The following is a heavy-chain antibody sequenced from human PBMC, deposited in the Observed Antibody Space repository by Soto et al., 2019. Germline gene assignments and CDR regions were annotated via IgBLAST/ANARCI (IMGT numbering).Heavy chain of an antibody. J-gene: IGHJ6*02. Sequence: ESLSLACTHSGGSISRYYWSWIRQPPGKVLEVIGYIYYSGSTNYNPSLKSRVTISVDTSKNKFSLKLSSVTAADTAVYYRARGDRSGGSGFDRLKQAPANYYGMDVWGQGTTVTVSS. D-gene: IGHD3-10*01. CDR2: IYYSGST. V-gene: IGHV4-59*01. CDR1: GGSISRYY. CDR3: ARGDRSGGSGFDRLKQAPANYYGMDV.